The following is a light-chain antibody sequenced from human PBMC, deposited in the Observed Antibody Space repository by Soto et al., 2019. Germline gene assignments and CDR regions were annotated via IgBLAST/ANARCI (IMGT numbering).Light chain of an antibody. CDR3: ETSDSNTHVV. V-gene: IGLV4-60*02. Sequence: QLVLTQSSSASASLGSSVTLTCTLSSGHSSYIIAWHQQQPGKAPRYLMKLEGRGSYNKGSGVPDRFSGSSSGADRYLTISNLQFEDEADYYCETSDSNTHVVFGGGTKLTVL. CDR2: LEGRGSY. J-gene: IGLJ2*01. CDR1: SGHSSYI.